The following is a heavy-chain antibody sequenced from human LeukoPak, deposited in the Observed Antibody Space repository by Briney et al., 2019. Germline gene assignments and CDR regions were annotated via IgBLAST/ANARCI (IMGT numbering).Heavy chain of an antibody. Sequence: PSETLSLTCTVSGGSISSYYWSWIRQPPGKGLEWIGYIYYSGSTNYNPSLKSRVTISVDTSKNQFSLKLSSVTAADTAVYYCARSWWVPYGYYYYYYMDVWGKGTTVTVSS. J-gene: IGHJ6*03. V-gene: IGHV4-59*01. CDR3: ARSWWVPYGYYYYYYMDV. D-gene: IGHD2-15*01. CDR1: GGSISSYY. CDR2: IYYSGST.